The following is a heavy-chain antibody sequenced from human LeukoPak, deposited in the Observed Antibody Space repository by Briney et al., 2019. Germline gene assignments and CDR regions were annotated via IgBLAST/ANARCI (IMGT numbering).Heavy chain of an antibody. J-gene: IGHJ4*02. CDR1: GFTVSSNY. CDR3: ASGPYSGWSDY. CDR2: IDSGFST. D-gene: IGHD6-19*01. V-gene: IGHV3-66*01. Sequence: AGGSLRLSCEASGFTVSSNYMSWVRQAPGKGLEWVSVIDSGFSTYYADSVKGRFTISRDNSKSTLYLQMSSVRAEDTAVYCCASGPYSGWSDYWGQGTLVTVSS.